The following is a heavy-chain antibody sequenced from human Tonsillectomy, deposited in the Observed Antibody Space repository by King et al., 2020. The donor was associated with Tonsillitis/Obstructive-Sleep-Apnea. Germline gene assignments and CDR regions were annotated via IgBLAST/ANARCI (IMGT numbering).Heavy chain of an antibody. V-gene: IGHV4-34*01. Sequence: VQLQQWGAGLLKPSETLSLTCAVYGGSFSGYYWSWIRQPPGKGLGWVGEINHSGSTNYNPSLKSPVTISVETSRNHFSLKLSSVTAADTAVYYCASGREDIVVVPAAIRGGFDYWGQGTLVTVSS. CDR2: INHSGST. CDR3: ASGREDIVVVPAAIRGGFDY. CDR1: GGSFSGYY. J-gene: IGHJ4*02. D-gene: IGHD2-2*01.